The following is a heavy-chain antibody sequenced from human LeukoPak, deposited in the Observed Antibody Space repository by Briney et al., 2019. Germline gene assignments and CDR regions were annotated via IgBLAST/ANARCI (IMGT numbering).Heavy chain of an antibody. Sequence: GGSERLSCGASGFTFSDYWMHWVRQAPGKGLVWVSRIDLAGEYTTYADSVKGRFTISRDNAKNTLYLQMNSLRAEDTAVYYCASGNSHAFDIWGQGTMVTVSS. CDR3: ASGNSHAFDI. V-gene: IGHV3-74*01. CDR1: GFTFSDYW. CDR2: IDLAGEYT. J-gene: IGHJ3*02.